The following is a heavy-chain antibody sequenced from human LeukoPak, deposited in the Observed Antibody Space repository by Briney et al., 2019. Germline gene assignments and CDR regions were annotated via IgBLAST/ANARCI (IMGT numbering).Heavy chain of an antibody. Sequence: PGGSLRLSCAASGFTFSSYEMNWVRQAPGKGLEWVSYISNSGSTIYYADSVKGRFTISRDNAKNSLYLQMNSLRAEDTAVYYCARGHSSSWYRLGWFDPWGQGTLVTVSS. CDR1: GFTFSSYE. CDR3: ARGHSSSWYRLGWFDP. V-gene: IGHV3-48*03. D-gene: IGHD6-13*01. CDR2: ISNSGSTI. J-gene: IGHJ5*02.